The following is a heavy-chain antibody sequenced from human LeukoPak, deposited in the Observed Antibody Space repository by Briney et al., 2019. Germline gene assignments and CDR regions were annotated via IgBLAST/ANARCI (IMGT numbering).Heavy chain of an antibody. Sequence: SETLSLTCTVSGGSISAYYWSWIRQPPGKGLEWIGYIYYTGSTSYNPSLKSRAAISVDTSENQFSLRLISVTAADTAVYYCARGGGWSPYYFDYWGQGTLVTVSS. CDR3: ARGGGWSPYYFDY. J-gene: IGHJ4*02. CDR1: GGSISAYY. D-gene: IGHD6-19*01. CDR2: IYYTGST. V-gene: IGHV4-59*01.